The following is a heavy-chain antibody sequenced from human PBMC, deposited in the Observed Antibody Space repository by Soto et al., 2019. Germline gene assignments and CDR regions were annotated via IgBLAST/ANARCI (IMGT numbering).Heavy chain of an antibody. V-gene: IGHV3-23*01. CDR2: ISGCGGST. J-gene: IGHJ4*02. D-gene: IGHD7-27*01. CDR1: GFTVSIFA. Sequence: PGGSLRLSCAASGFTVSIFAMSWVRQSPGKGLEWVSTISGCGGSTYYADAVKGRFTTSRDNSMGTLYLQMKSLRVEDTAIYYCAKEVSLGSTVDLGYWGQGALVTVSS. CDR3: AKEVSLGSTVDLGY.